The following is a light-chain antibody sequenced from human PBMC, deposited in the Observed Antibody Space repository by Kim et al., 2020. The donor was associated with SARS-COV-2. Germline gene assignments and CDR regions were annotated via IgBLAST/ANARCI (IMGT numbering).Light chain of an antibody. J-gene: IGLJ2*01. Sequence: VSISRSGGRSNSGSNPVNWYQHVPGTAPKLLIYSNSDRPSGVPDRFTASKSDTSAALAISGLQSEDETTYYCAAWDESLDGFLVFGGGTQLTVL. CDR1: RSNSGSNP. V-gene: IGLV1-44*01. CDR3: AAWDESLDGFLV. CDR2: SNS.